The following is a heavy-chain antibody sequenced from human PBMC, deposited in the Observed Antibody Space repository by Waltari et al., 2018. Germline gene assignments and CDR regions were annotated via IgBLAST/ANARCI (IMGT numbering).Heavy chain of an antibody. V-gene: IGHV1-2*02. D-gene: IGHD3-22*01. Sequence: QVQLVQSGAEVKKPGASVKVSCKASGYTFTGYYMHWVRQAPGQGLEGMGRVKPNSGGKNNAKNFHGRGTRTRETSISTAYMELSRLGSDETAVYYRARVVVPNTPGSYWGQGTLVTGSS. CDR1: GYTFTGYY. CDR2: VKPNSGGK. J-gene: IGHJ4*02. CDR3: ARVVVPNTPGSY.